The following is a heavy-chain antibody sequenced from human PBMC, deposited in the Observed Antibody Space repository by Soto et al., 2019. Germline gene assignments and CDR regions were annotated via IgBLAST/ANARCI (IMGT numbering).Heavy chain of an antibody. CDR2: MNAGNGNT. J-gene: IGHJ4*02. D-gene: IGHD4-17*01. CDR3: ARETTVVFEF. Sequence: ASVKVSCKASGYTFTSSAIHWVRQAPGQRLEWMGWMNAGNGNTKYSQKFLGRVTITRDTSASTAYMELSSLTSEDTAVYYCARETTVVFEFWGQGTLVTVSS. CDR1: GYTFTSSA. V-gene: IGHV1-3*01.